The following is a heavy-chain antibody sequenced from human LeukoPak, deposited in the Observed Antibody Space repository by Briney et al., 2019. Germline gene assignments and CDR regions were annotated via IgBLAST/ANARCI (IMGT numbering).Heavy chain of an antibody. D-gene: IGHD3-10*01. J-gene: IGHJ5*02. CDR1: GFTFSSYE. CDR2: ISSSGSTK. V-gene: IGHV3-48*03. CDR3: VGELRGARRWFDP. Sequence: GGSLRLSCAASGFTFSSYEMNWVRQAPGKGLEWVLYISSSGSTKYYADSVKGRFTISRDNAKNSLHLQMNSLRAEDTAVYYCVGELRGARRWFDPWGQGTLVTVSS.